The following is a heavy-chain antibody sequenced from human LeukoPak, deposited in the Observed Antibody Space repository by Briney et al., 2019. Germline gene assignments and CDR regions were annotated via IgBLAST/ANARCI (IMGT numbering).Heavy chain of an antibody. CDR1: AFSFSDYN. D-gene: IGHD3-10*02. Sequence: GGSLRLTCAASAFSFSDYNMNWVRQAPGKGLEWVSSITSTGSYIYYADSVKGRFTISRDNAKNSLYLQMNSLRAEDTAVYYCAELGITMIGGVWGKGTTVTISS. V-gene: IGHV3-21*01. CDR3: AELGITMIGGV. J-gene: IGHJ6*04. CDR2: ITSTGSYI.